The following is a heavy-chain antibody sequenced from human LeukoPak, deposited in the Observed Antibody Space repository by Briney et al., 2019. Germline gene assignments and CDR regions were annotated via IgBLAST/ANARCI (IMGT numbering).Heavy chain of an antibody. CDR3: AKIRGAAAGYMDV. Sequence: GGSLRLSCAASGFTFSSYGMSWVRQAPGKGLEWVSAISGSGGSTYYADSVKGRFTISRDNSKNTLYLQMNSLRADDTAVYYCAKIRGAAAGYMDVWGKGTTVTVSS. CDR1: GFTFSSYG. V-gene: IGHV3-23*01. D-gene: IGHD6-13*01. CDR2: ISGSGGST. J-gene: IGHJ6*03.